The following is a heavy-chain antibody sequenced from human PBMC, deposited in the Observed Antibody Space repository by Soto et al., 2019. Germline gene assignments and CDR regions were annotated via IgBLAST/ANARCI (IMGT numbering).Heavy chain of an antibody. V-gene: IGHV4-31*03. J-gene: IGHJ4*02. CDR1: GGSISSGGYY. CDR3: ARGSNSPFEY. CDR2: IYYSGST. Sequence: SETLSLTCTVSGGSISSGGYYWSWIRQHPGKGLEWIGYIYYSGSTYYNPSLKSRVTISVDTSKNQFSLKLSSVTAADTAVYYCARGSNSPFEYWGQGTLVTVSS. D-gene: IGHD2-2*01.